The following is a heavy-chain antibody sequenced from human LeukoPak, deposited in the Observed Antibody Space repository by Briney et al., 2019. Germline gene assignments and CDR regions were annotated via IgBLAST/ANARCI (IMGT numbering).Heavy chain of an antibody. Sequence: GGSLRLSCAAFGFTFSSYAMSWVRQAPGKGLEWVSSISSSSSYIYYADSVKGRFTISGDNAKNSLYLQMNSLRAEDTAVYYCAGGDSSGWPYYYYGMDVWGQGTTVTVSS. CDR2: ISSSSSYI. CDR1: GFTFSSYA. J-gene: IGHJ6*02. D-gene: IGHD6-19*01. CDR3: AGGDSSGWPYYYYGMDV. V-gene: IGHV3-21*01.